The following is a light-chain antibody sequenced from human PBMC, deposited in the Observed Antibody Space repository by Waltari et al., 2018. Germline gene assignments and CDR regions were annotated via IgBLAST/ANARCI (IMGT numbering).Light chain of an antibody. J-gene: IGKJ2*01. CDR1: QSLLHTDGTTY. Sequence: VITQSPRSLTVTPGEPASIPSTSRQSLLHTDGTTYLYWYLQKPGQSPQLLIYEVSSRFSAVPDRFSGSGSGTDFTLKISRVEAADVGVYYCMQGIHFPQTFGQGTKLEI. CDR3: MQGIHFPQT. V-gene: IGKV2-29*02. CDR2: EVS.